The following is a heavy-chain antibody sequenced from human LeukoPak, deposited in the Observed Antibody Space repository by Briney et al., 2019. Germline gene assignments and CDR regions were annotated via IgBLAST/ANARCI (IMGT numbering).Heavy chain of an antibody. D-gene: IGHD1-26*01. CDR2: IKQDGSEK. J-gene: IGHJ4*02. CDR1: GFTFSSYW. CDR3: GRDGGYSGSYFDY. Sequence: PGGSLRLSCAASGFTFSSYWMSWVRQAPGKGLEWVANIKQDGSEKYYVDSVKGRFTISRDSAKNSLYLQMNSLRAEDTAVYYCGRDGGYSGSYFDYWGQGTLVTVSS. V-gene: IGHV3-7*01.